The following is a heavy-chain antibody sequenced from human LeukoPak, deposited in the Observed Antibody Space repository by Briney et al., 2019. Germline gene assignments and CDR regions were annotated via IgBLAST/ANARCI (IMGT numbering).Heavy chain of an antibody. CDR2: IYYSGST. Sequence: SETLSLTCTVSGGSISSSSYYWGWIRQPPGKGLEWIGSIYYSGSTYYNPSLKSRVTISVDTSKNQFSLKLSSVTAADTAVYYCAREGSIAARITYYYYYYMDVWGKGTTVTVSS. D-gene: IGHD6-6*01. V-gene: IGHV4-39*07. CDR1: GGSISSSSYY. J-gene: IGHJ6*03. CDR3: AREGSIAARITYYYYYYMDV.